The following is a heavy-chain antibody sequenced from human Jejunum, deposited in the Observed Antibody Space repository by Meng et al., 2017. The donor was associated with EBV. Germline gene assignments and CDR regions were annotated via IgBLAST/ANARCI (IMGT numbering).Heavy chain of an antibody. CDR3: AGLRYSGYDRAFDY. CDR1: GGSVNSGNVY. Sequence: LQESGPRLVKPSATLSLTCTVSGGSVNSGNVYWSWIRQPPGKGLEWIGYIYYSGSTNYIPSLKSRVTISLDTSKNQFSLKLSSVTAADTAVYYCAGLRYSGYDRAFDYWGQGALVTVSS. CDR2: IYYSGST. J-gene: IGHJ4*02. D-gene: IGHD5-12*01. V-gene: IGHV4-61*01.